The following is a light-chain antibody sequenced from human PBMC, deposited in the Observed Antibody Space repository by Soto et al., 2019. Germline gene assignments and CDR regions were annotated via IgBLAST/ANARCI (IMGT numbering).Light chain of an antibody. CDR3: QRYDTVPWA. CDR2: AAS. J-gene: IGKJ1*01. V-gene: IGKV1-27*01. Sequence: DIQMTQSPSSLSASLGDRVTITCRASQGIKKYVAWYQQKPGKVPKLLIYAASSLQSGVPSRFSGSGFGTDFTLTISSLQPEDVATYYCQRYDTVPWAFGQGTKVDIK. CDR1: QGIKKY.